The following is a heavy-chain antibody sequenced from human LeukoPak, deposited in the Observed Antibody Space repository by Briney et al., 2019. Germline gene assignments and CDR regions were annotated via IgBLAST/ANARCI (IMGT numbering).Heavy chain of an antibody. V-gene: IGHV4-34*01. J-gene: IGHJ4*02. CDR1: GGSFSGYY. CDR3: AKDRRRGSSYFDY. CDR2: INHSGST. Sequence: PSETLSLTCAVYGGSFSGYYWSWIRQPPGKGLEWIGEINHSGSTNYNPSLKSRVTISVDTSKNQFSLKLSSVTPEDTAVYYCAKDRRRGSSYFDYWGQGTLVTVSS. D-gene: IGHD1-26*01.